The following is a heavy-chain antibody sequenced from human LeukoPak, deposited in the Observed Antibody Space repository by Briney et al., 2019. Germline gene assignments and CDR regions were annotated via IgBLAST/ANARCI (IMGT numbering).Heavy chain of an antibody. D-gene: IGHD2-15*01. CDR2: IIPILGIA. V-gene: IGHV1-69*04. Sequence: SVKVSCKASGGTFSSYAISWVRQAPGQGLEWMGRIIPILGIANYAQKFQGRVTITADKSTCTAYMELSSLRSEDTAVYYCARDDYCSGGSCPRFDYWGQGTLVTVSS. CDR1: GGTFSSYA. J-gene: IGHJ4*02. CDR3: ARDDYCSGGSCPRFDY.